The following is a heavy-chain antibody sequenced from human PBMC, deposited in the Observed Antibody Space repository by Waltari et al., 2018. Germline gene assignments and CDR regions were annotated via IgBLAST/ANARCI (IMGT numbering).Heavy chain of an antibody. V-gene: IGHV1-69*05. J-gene: IGHJ4*02. CDR3: ARGKRSVGANLSYFDY. CDR2: IIPIFGTA. CDR1: GGTFSSSA. Sequence: QVQLVQSGAEVQKPGSSVKVSCKASGGTFSSSAISWVRQPPGQGLEWMGGIIPIFGTANYAQKFQGRVTITTDESTSTAYMELSSLRSEDTAVYYCARGKRSVGANLSYFDYWGQGTLVTVSS. D-gene: IGHD1-26*01.